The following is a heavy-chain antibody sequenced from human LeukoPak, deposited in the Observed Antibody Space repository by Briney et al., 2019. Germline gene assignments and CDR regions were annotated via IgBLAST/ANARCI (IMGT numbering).Heavy chain of an antibody. D-gene: IGHD3-10*01. J-gene: IGHJ4*02. V-gene: IGHV3-53*01. CDR1: GFTVSSSY. CDR2: IYSGGNT. Sequence: GGSLRLSCAASGFTVSSSYLSWVRQAPGRGLEWVSIIYSGGNTYYADSVKGRFTISRDNSKNTLFLQMNGLRAEDTAVYYCARDTSGSYPPLNSHYWGQGTLVTVSS. CDR3: ARDTSGSYPPLNSHY.